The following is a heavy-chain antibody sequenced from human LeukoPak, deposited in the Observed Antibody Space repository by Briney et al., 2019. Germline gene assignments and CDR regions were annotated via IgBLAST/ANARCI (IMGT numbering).Heavy chain of an antibody. D-gene: IGHD3-9*01. CDR2: IKQDGSEK. J-gene: IGHJ4*02. CDR3: ARVFSAVTGSPFDY. Sequence: GGSLRLSCAASGFTFSNCWMNWVRQAPGKGLEWVANIKQDGSEKYYVDSVKGRFTISRDNAKNSLYLQMNSLRVEDTAVYYCARVFSAVTGSPFDYWGQGTLVTVSS. CDR1: GFTFSNCW. V-gene: IGHV3-7*03.